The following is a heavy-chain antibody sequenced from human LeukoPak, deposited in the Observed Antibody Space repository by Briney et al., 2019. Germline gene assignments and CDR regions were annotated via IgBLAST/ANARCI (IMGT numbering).Heavy chain of an antibody. V-gene: IGHV1-69*05. CDR1: GGTFSSYA. D-gene: IGHD3-3*01. CDR3: VRGRLRFLEWLTESHDAFDI. J-gene: IGHJ3*02. Sequence: SVKVSCKASGGTFSSYAISWVRQAPGQGLEWMGRIIPIFGTANYAQKFQGRVTITTDESTSTAYMELSSLRSEDTAVYYCVRGRLRFLEWLTESHDAFDIWGQGTMVTVSS. CDR2: IIPIFGTA.